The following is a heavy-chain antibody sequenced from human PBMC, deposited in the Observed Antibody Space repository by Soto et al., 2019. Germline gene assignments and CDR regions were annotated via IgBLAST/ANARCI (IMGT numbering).Heavy chain of an antibody. V-gene: IGHV3-15*01. J-gene: IGHJ4*02. CDR3: TTAENYYDSSSFDY. Sequence: GGSLSLSCVASGFTFNNAWMNWVRQAPGKGLEWVGRIKSKTDGGTTDYAALVKGRFTISRDDSKTTLYLQMNGLKTEDTAVYYCTTAENYYDSSSFDYWGQGTLVTVSS. CDR2: IKSKTDGGTT. CDR1: GFTFNNAW. D-gene: IGHD3-22*01.